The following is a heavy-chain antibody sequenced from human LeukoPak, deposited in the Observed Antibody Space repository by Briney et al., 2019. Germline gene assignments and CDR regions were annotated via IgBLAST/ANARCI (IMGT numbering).Heavy chain of an antibody. CDR3: ARTPLDFYGSGSYYIRHFDD. Sequence: GSSVKVSCKASGGTFSTHAIAWVRQAPGQGLERMGGIVPLFGKVDYVQKFQDRVTISADESTSTARMELRSLRFEDTAVYYCARTPLDFYGSGSYYIRHFDDWGQGTLVTVST. D-gene: IGHD3-10*01. V-gene: IGHV1-69*01. CDR1: GGTFSTHA. CDR2: IVPLFGKV. J-gene: IGHJ4*02.